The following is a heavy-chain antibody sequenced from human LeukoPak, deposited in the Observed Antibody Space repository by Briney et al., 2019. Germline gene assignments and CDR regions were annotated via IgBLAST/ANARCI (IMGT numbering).Heavy chain of an antibody. CDR3: ARDPLGTNYFDY. CDR1: GGSITDYY. D-gene: IGHD7-27*01. CDR2: FYYSGST. J-gene: IGHJ4*02. V-gene: IGHV4-59*12. Sequence: PSETLSLTCTVSGGSITDYYWSWIRQPPGKGLEWIGYFYYSGSTNSNPSLKSRVTMSGDTSKKQFSLKLSSVTAADTAVYYCARDPLGTNYFDYWGQGTLVTVSS.